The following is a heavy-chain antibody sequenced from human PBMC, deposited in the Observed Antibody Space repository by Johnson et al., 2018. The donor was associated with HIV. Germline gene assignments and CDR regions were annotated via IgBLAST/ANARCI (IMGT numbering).Heavy chain of an antibody. J-gene: IGHJ3*02. Sequence: QVQLVESGGGVVQPGGSLTLSFAASGFSFSSYGIHWVRQAPGKGLEWVTFIQYDGSSKYSADSVKGRFIISRDISKKTVFLQMNSLRPEDTAVYYCAKETRDSRSAFDIWGQGTMVTVSS. CDR1: GFSFSSYG. CDR3: AKETRDSRSAFDI. V-gene: IGHV3-30*02. CDR2: IQYDGSSK. D-gene: IGHD3-22*01.